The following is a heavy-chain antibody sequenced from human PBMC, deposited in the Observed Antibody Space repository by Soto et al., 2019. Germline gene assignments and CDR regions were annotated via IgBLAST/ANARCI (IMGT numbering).Heavy chain of an antibody. CDR2: INHSGST. CDR3: ARGPRYYGPDY. J-gene: IGHJ4*02. Sequence: PSETLSLTCAVYGGSFSGYYWSWIRQPPGKGLEWIGEINHSGSTNYNPSLKSRVTISVDTSKNQFSLKLSSVTAADTAVYYCARGPRYYGPDYWGQGTLVTVSS. D-gene: IGHD3-10*01. V-gene: IGHV4-34*01. CDR1: GGSFSGYY.